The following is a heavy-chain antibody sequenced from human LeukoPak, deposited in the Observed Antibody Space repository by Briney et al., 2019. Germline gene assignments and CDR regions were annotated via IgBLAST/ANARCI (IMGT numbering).Heavy chain of an antibody. V-gene: IGHV4-34*01. Sequence: SETLSLTRAVYGGSFSGYYWSWIRQPPGKGLEWIGEINHSGSTNYNPSLKSRVTISVDTSKNQFSLKLSSVTAADTAVYYCARGDYYDSSGYYYGPFYYYYGMDVWGQGTTVTVSS. D-gene: IGHD3-22*01. CDR2: INHSGST. CDR1: GGSFSGYY. CDR3: ARGDYYDSSGYYYGPFYYYYGMDV. J-gene: IGHJ6*02.